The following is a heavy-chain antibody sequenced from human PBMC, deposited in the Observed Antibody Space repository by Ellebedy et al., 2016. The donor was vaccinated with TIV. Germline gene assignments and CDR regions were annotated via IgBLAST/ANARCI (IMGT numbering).Heavy chain of an antibody. V-gene: IGHV3-23*01. CDR3: AKGPSSGFTYDRVGFEY. D-gene: IGHD3-22*01. CDR2: ISRDGTGT. Sequence: GGSLRLSFAASGFTFSSFARHWVRQAPGKGLEWLSVISRDGTGTDHADSVKGRFTITRDNSKNTLYLQMNRLRTEDTAVYFGAKGPSSGFTYDRVGFEYWGQGALVTVSS. J-gene: IGHJ4*02. CDR1: GFTFSSFA.